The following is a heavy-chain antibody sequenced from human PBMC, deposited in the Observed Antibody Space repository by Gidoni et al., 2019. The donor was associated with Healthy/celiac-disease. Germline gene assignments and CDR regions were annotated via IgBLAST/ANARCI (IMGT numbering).Heavy chain of an antibody. CDR2: ISGRGGSA. CDR1: GFTFSSYA. Sequence: EVLLLESGGGLVQPGGSLRLSCAASGFTFSSYAMSWVRQAPGKGLEWVSAISGRGGSAYYADSVKGRFTISRDNSKNTLYLQMNSLRAEDTAVYYCAKDRDNWNDGRPLSWDYWGQGTLVTVSS. D-gene: IGHD1-1*01. V-gene: IGHV3-23*01. J-gene: IGHJ4*02. CDR3: AKDRDNWNDGRPLSWDY.